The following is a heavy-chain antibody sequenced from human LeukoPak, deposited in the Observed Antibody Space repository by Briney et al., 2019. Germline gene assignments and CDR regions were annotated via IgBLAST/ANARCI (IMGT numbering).Heavy chain of an antibody. Sequence: SETLSLTCTVSGGSISSYYWSWIRQPPGKGLEWIGYIYYSGSTNYNPSLKSRVTISVDTSKNQFSLNLKSVTPEDTAVYYCARDSGSYRRGAFDIWGQGTMVTVSS. CDR1: GGSISSYY. D-gene: IGHD1-26*01. CDR2: IYYSGST. J-gene: IGHJ3*02. CDR3: ARDSGSYRRGAFDI. V-gene: IGHV4-59*01.